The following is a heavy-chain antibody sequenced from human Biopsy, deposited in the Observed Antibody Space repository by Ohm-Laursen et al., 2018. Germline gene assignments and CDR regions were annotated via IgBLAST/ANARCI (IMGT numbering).Heavy chain of an antibody. D-gene: IGHD6-19*01. Sequence: ASVKVSCKASGYTFSGYYMHWVRQAPGQGLEWMGWINPDSGVTNYAQKFQGRVTMTRDTSISTAYMELGRLGSDDTAVYYCARDKYRSWNYFDNWGQGSLVTVSS. CDR3: ARDKYRSWNYFDN. V-gene: IGHV1-2*02. CDR2: INPDSGVT. J-gene: IGHJ4*02. CDR1: GYTFSGYY.